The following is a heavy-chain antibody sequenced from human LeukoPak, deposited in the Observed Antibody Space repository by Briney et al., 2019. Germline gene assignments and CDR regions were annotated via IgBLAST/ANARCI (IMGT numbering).Heavy chain of an antibody. V-gene: IGHV1-69*06. J-gene: IGHJ6*04. CDR3: AREPEAGTVNFYGMDV. D-gene: IGHD6-19*01. CDR1: GGTFSSYA. Sequence: SVKVSCKASGGTFSSYAISWARQAPGQGLEWMGGIIPIFGTANYAQKFQGRVTITADKSTSTVYMELSSLRSEDTAVYYCAREPEAGTVNFYGMDVWGKGTTVTVSS. CDR2: IIPIFGTA.